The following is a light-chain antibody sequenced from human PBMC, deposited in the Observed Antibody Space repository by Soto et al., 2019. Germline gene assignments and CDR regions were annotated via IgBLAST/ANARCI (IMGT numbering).Light chain of an antibody. J-gene: IGLJ3*02. Sequence: QSVLTQPASVSGSPGQSITISCTGTSSDVGGYNYVSWYQQHPGKAPKLMIYEVSNRPSGVSNRFSGSKSGNMASLTISGLQAEDEADYYCSSYTSSSTPVFGGGTKLTVL. CDR1: SSDVGGYNY. CDR2: EVS. CDR3: SSYTSSSTPV. V-gene: IGLV2-14*01.